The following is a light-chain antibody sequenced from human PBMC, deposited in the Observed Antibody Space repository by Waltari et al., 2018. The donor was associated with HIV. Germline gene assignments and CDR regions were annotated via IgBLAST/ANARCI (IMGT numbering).Light chain of an antibody. CDR1: SSDIGGYNF. J-gene: IGLJ1*01. CDR3: SSYTSSPTLYV. CDR2: EVR. Sequence: QSSLTQPASVSGSPGQSITISCTGTSSDIGGYNFVSWYQQPPDKAPKLMIFEVRNRRSGVSDRFSGSKSGNTATLTISGLQAEDEADYYCSSYTSSPTLYVFGTGTKVTGL. V-gene: IGLV2-14*01.